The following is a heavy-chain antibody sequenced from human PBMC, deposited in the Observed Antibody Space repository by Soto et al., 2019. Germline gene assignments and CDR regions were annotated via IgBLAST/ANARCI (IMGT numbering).Heavy chain of an antibody. V-gene: IGHV1-3*01. CDR1: GYTFTSYA. J-gene: IGHJ5*02. CDR2: INASNGNT. D-gene: IGHD2-2*01. Sequence: ASVKVSCKASGYTFTSYAMHWVRQAPGQRLEWMGRINASNGNTKYSQKFQGRVTITRDTSTTTVYMELSSLRSVDTAVYYCAKGGAQLLHYNWFDPWGQGTLVTVSS. CDR3: AKGGAQLLHYNWFDP.